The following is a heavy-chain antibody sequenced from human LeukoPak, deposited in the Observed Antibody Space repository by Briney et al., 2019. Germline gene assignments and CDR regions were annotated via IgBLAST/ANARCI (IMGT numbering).Heavy chain of an antibody. CDR2: IYHSGST. CDR1: GGSISSSNW. Sequence: SGTLSLTCAVSGGSISSSNWWSWVRQPPGKGLEWIGEIYHSGSTNYNPSLKSRVTISVDKSKNQFSLKLSSVTAADTAVYYCARWSGCSSTSCYWNYYYYYGMDVWGQGTTVTVSS. CDR3: ARWSGCSSTSCYWNYYYYYGMDV. D-gene: IGHD2-2*01. J-gene: IGHJ6*02. V-gene: IGHV4-4*02.